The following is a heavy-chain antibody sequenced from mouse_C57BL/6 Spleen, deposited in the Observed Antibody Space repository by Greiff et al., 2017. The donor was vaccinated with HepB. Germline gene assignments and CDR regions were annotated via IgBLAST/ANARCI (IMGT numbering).Heavy chain of an antibody. V-gene: IGHV1-50*01. Sequence: VQLQQPGAELVKPGASVKLSCKASGYTFTSYWMQWVKQRPGQGLEWIGEIDPSDSYTNYNQKFKGKATLTVDTSSRTAYMPLSRLTSEDSAVYYCALIWLRRGGHYFDYWGQGTTLTVSS. CDR1: GYTFTSYW. CDR2: IDPSDSYT. CDR3: ALIWLRRGGHYFDY. J-gene: IGHJ2*01. D-gene: IGHD2-2*01.